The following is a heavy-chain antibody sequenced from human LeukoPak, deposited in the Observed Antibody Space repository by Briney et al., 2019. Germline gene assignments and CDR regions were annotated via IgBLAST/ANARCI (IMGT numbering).Heavy chain of an antibody. D-gene: IGHD6-19*01. J-gene: IGHJ4*02. CDR2: IKKKDDGGTA. CDR1: GFTFSNTW. CDR3: AGGGGWLIDN. Sequence: GGSLRLSCAASGFTFSNTWMSWVRQAPGKGLEWVGRIKKKDDGGTADYAAPVKGRFTISRDDSKNTLYLQMNSLRVEDTAVYYCAGGGGWLIDNWGQGTLVTVSS. V-gene: IGHV3-15*01.